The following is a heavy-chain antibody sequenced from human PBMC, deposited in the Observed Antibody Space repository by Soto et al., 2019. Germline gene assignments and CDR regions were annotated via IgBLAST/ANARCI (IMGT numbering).Heavy chain of an antibody. V-gene: IGHV3-23*01. CDR3: AKHDEYSRSWAYFDH. Sequence: GVSLGLFIEAAGFTFKIYGMNWVRQAAGKGLQWVSSISDDGGSKYYAGSVKGRFTISRDNSKTTLYLQMNRLRAEDTAVYFCAKHDEYSRSWAYFDHWSQGTPVTVSS. CDR2: ISDDGGSK. J-gene: IGHJ4*02. CDR1: GFTFKIYG. D-gene: IGHD6-6*01.